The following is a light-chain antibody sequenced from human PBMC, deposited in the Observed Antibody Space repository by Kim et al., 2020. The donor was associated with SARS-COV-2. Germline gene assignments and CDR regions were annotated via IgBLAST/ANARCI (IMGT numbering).Light chain of an antibody. CDR1: EHVYKN. J-gene: IGKJ4*02. CDR2: GAS. Sequence: VSPGESATLSCRASEHVYKNVVWYLQRPGQAPRPLIYGASTRAADVPARFSGSGSGTDFSLTISSLQSEDFGVYYCQQYDKWPVTFGGGTKVDIK. V-gene: IGKV3-15*01. CDR3: QQYDKWPVT.